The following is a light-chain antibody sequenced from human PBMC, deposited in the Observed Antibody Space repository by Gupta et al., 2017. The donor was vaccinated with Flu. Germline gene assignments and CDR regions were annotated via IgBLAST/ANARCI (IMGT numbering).Light chain of an antibody. CDR3: QQYDSFLLT. CDR1: QTVSNNC. Sequence: GNAIPICRGGQTVSNNCLAWYQQKPGQAPRLFIYTASTRESGIPDRFSGSGSGTEFTLTISGLQPDDFAVYYCQQYDSFLLTFGEGTKVEIK. CDR2: TAS. J-gene: IGKJ4*01. V-gene: IGKV3-20*01.